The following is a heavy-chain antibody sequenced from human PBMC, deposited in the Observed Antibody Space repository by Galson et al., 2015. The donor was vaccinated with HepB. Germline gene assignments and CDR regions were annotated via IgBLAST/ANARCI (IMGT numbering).Heavy chain of an antibody. D-gene: IGHD3-3*01. CDR1: GFTFSSYG. J-gene: IGHJ4*02. V-gene: IGHV3-33*01. CDR3: ARDKRFLERVIGYYFDY. Sequence: SLRLSCAASGFTFSSYGMHWVRQAPGKGLEWVAVIWYDGSNKYYADSVKGRFTISRDNSKNTLYLQMNSLRAEDTAVYYCARDKRFLERVIGYYFDYWGQGTLVTVSS. CDR2: IWYDGSNK.